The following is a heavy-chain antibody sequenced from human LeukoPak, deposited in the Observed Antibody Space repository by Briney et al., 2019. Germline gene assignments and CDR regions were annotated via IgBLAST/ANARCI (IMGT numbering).Heavy chain of an antibody. Sequence: GRSLRLSCAASGFTFDDYAMHWVRQAPGKGLEWVSGISWNSGSIGYADSVKGRFTISRDNAKNSLYLQMNSLRAEDTAVYYCARGIVVPAADGVYWGQGTLVTVSS. CDR3: ARGIVVPAADGVY. V-gene: IGHV3-9*01. J-gene: IGHJ4*02. D-gene: IGHD2-2*01. CDR1: GFTFDDYA. CDR2: ISWNSGSI.